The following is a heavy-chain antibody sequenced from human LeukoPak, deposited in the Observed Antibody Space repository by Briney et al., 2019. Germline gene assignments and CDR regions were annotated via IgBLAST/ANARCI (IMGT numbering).Heavy chain of an antibody. CDR2: IIPIFGTA. CDR1: GGTFSSYA. J-gene: IGHJ6*04. Sequence: GASVKVSCKASGGTFSSYAISWVRQAPGQGLEWMGGIIPIFGTANYAQKFQGRVTITADKSTGTAYMELSSLRSEDTAVYYCARQRRRATVTTLTSSVDYGMDVWGKGTTVTVSS. D-gene: IGHD4-17*01. CDR3: ARQRRRATVTTLTSSVDYGMDV. V-gene: IGHV1-69*06.